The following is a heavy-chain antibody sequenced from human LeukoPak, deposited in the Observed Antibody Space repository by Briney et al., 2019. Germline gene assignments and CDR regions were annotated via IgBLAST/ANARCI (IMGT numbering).Heavy chain of an antibody. Sequence: GGSLRLSCAASGFTFSSYEMNWVRQAPGKGLEWVSYISSRGSTIYYADSVKGRFTISRDNAKDSLYPQMNSLRAEDTALYYCARDSWGQWLPDAFDIWGQGTMVTVSS. CDR3: ARDSWGQWLPDAFDI. D-gene: IGHD5-12*01. V-gene: IGHV3-48*03. J-gene: IGHJ3*02. CDR1: GFTFSSYE. CDR2: ISSRGSTI.